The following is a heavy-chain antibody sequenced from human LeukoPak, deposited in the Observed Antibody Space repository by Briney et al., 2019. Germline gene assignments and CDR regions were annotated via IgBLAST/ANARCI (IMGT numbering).Heavy chain of an antibody. CDR2: FDPEDGET. CDR3: ATSLRPPPASAFDI. Sequence: GASVKVSCKVSGYTLTELSMHWVRQAPGKGLEWMGGFDPEDGETIYAQKFQGRVTMTEDTSTDTAYMELSSLRSEDTAVYYCATSLRPPPASAFDIWGQGTMVTVSS. CDR1: GYTLTELS. V-gene: IGHV1-24*01. D-gene: IGHD3-3*01. J-gene: IGHJ3*02.